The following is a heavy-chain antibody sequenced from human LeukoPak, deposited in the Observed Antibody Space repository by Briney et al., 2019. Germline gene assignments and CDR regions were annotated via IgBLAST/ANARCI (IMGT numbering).Heavy chain of an antibody. CDR2: ISGSADNT. V-gene: IGHV3-23*01. Sequence: GGSLRLSCTASGFTLSSYAMSWVRQAPGEGLEWVSTISGSADNTNYAEAVEGRFTISRDNSKNTMYLQMNSLRAEDTAVYYCAKGYYYDSSGYYDDAFDIWGQGTMVTVSS. D-gene: IGHD3-22*01. CDR3: AKGYYYDSSGYYDDAFDI. CDR1: GFTLSSYA. J-gene: IGHJ3*02.